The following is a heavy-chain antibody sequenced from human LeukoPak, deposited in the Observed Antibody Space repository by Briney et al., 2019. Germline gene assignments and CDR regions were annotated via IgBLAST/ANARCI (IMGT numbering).Heavy chain of an antibody. D-gene: IGHD3-10*01. CDR1: GGTFSSYA. V-gene: IGHV1-69*06. CDR2: IIPIFGTA. J-gene: IGHJ6*04. CDR3: ARGPRGYYYYGMGV. Sequence: SVKVSCKASGGTFSSYAISWVRQAPGQGLEWMGGIIPIFGTANYAQKFQGRVTIAADKSTSTAYMELSSLRSEDTAVYYCARGPRGYYYYGMGVWGKGTTVTVSS.